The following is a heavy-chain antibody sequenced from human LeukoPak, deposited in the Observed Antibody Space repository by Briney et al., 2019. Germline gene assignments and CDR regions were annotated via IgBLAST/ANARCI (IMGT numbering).Heavy chain of an antibody. J-gene: IGHJ6*02. CDR1: GGTFSSYA. CDR3: ARQWLEPNYYYYGMDV. V-gene: IGHV1-18*01. CDR2: ISAYNGNT. Sequence: ASVKVSCKASGGTFSSYAISWVRQAPGQGLEWMGWISAYNGNTNYAQKLQGRVTMTTDTSTSTAYMELRSLRSDDTAVYYCARQWLEPNYYYYGMDVWGQGTTVTVSS. D-gene: IGHD6-19*01.